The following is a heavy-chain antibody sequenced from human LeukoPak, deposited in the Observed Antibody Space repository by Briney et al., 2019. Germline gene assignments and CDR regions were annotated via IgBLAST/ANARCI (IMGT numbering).Heavy chain of an antibody. CDR2: ISYDGSNK. CDR1: GFTFSNYA. D-gene: IGHD2-15*01. J-gene: IGHJ3*02. V-gene: IGHV3-30-3*01. CDR3: ARDQGVVVVAMAFDI. Sequence: HPGGSLRLSCAASGFTFSNYAMHWVRQAPGKGLEWVAVISYDGSNKYYADSVKGLFTIYRDNSKNTLYVQMNSLRAEDTAVYYCARDQGVVVVAMAFDIWGQGTMVTVSS.